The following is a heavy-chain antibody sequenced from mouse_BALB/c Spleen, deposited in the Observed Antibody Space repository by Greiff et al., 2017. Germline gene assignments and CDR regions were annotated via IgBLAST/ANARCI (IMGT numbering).Heavy chain of an antibody. D-gene: IGHD2-4*01. J-gene: IGHJ4*01. CDR1: GFTFSSYG. CDR2: ISSGGSYT. V-gene: IGHV5-6*01. Sequence: EVHLVESGGDLVKPGGSLKLSCAASGFTFSSYGMSWVRQTPDKRLEWVATISSGGSYTYYPDSVKGRFTISRDNAKNTLYLQMSSLKSEDTAMYYCARLDMITLYAMDYWGQGTSVTVSS. CDR3: ARLDMITLYAMDY.